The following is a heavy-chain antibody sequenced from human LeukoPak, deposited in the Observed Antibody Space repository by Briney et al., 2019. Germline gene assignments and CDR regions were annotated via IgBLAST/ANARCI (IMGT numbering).Heavy chain of an antibody. CDR2: IYYSGST. CDR1: GGSISSGDYY. V-gene: IGHV4-30-4*01. D-gene: IGHD2-2*02. J-gene: IGHJ5*02. Sequence: SETLSLTCTVSGGSISSGDYYWRWIRQPPGKGLEWIGYIYYSGSTNYNPSLTSRVSISVDTAKNQFSLELSSVTAADTAVYYCARASAYCSSTSCYTGVGKRNWFDPWGQGTLVTVSS. CDR3: ARASAYCSSTSCYTGVGKRNWFDP.